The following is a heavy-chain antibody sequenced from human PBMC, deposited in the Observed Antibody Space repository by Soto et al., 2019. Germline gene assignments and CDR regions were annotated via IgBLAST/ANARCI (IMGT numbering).Heavy chain of an antibody. CDR3: AKDDRSSGSYYERHYFDS. D-gene: IGHD1-26*01. J-gene: IGHJ4*02. CDR2: LSASGGST. CDR1: GFTFSNYA. Sequence: GGSLRLSCAASGFTFSNYAMSWVRQPPGKGPEWVAALSASGGSTYYAASVKGRFTISRDNSKNTVYLQMNSLRVDDTAVYYCAKDDRSSGSYYERHYFDSWGQGMQVTVSS. V-gene: IGHV3-23*01.